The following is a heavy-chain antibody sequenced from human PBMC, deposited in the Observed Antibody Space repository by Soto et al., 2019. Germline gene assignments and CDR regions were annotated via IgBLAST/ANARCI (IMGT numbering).Heavy chain of an antibody. J-gene: IGHJ4*02. V-gene: IGHV1-18*04. Sequence: ASVKVSCKASGYTFTNYGITWVRQAPGRGLEWMGWSSTYNSNTNYAQRFRGRVTMTTDRGTSTGYMELRSLTSEDTAVYFCARRYDSSGRHFDLSGQISRLTFSS. CDR2: SSTYNSNT. D-gene: IGHD3-22*01. CDR1: GYTFTNYG. CDR3: ARRYDSSGRHFDL.